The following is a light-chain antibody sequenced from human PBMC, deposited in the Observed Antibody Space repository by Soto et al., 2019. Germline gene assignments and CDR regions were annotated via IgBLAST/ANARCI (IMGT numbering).Light chain of an antibody. CDR1: RSDIGSYKF. V-gene: IGLV2-23*01. Sequence: QSALTQPASVSGSPGQSITISCTGTRSDIGSYKFVSWYQQLPGKAPQLMIYEGTKRPSGVSNRFSGSKSGYTASLKISGLQAEDEADYYCCSHAGSSTVVFGGGTKLTVL. J-gene: IGLJ2*01. CDR3: CSHAGSSTVV. CDR2: EGT.